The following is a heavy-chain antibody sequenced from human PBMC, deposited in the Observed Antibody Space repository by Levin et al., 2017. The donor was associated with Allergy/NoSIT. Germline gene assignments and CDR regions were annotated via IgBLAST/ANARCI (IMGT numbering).Heavy chain of an antibody. J-gene: IGHJ3*01. CDR1: GGSVSSGGFY. V-gene: IGHV4-61*08. CDR3: ARGAPNSNGWYERVDF. CDR2: IYRTGST. Sequence: SETLSLTCTVSGGSVSSGGFYWTWIRQPPGKGLEWIGYIYRTGSTNYNPSLKSRVTISVDTSKNQFSLKMTSVTAADTALYFCARGAPNSNGWYERVDFWGPGTRVTVSS. D-gene: IGHD6-19*01.